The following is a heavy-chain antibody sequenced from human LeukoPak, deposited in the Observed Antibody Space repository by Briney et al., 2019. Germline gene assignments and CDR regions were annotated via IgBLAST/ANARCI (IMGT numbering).Heavy chain of an antibody. CDR3: ASGSVTTLLFDF. Sequence: SETLSLTCTVSGGSISSGDYYWSWIRQPPGKGLEWSGYIYYSGPTDYNPSLKSRLTISVDSSKNQFSLKLSSVTGADTAVYYCASGSVTTLLFDFWGQGTLVTVSS. CDR2: IYYSGPT. J-gene: IGHJ4*02. CDR1: GGSISSGDYY. V-gene: IGHV4-30-4*01. D-gene: IGHD3-10*01.